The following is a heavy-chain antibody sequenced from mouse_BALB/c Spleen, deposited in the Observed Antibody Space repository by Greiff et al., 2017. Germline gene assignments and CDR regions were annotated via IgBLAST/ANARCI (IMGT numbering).Heavy chain of an antibody. CDR3: ARDPFYAMDY. CDR2: INPSNGRT. Sequence: VQLQQPGAELVKPGASVKLSCKASGYTFTSYWMHWVKQRPGQGLEWIGEINPSNGRTNYNEKFKSKATLTVDKSSSTAYMQLSSLTSEDSAVYYCARDPFYAMDYWGQGTSVTVSS. CDR1: GYTFTSYW. J-gene: IGHJ4*01. V-gene: IGHV1S81*02.